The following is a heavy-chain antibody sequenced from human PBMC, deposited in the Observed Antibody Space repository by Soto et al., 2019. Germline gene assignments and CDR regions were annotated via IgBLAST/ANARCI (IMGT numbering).Heavy chain of an antibody. V-gene: IGHV3-30*18. CDR3: EKSGLKDYVWGSYDNPYYFDC. CDR1: GFTFSSYV. CDR2: ISYDGSNK. D-gene: IGHD3-16*01. Sequence: QVQLVESGGGVVQPGRSLRLSCAASGFTFSSYVMHWVRQAPGKGLEWVAVISYDGSNKYYADSVKGRFTISRDNSKNTVYLQLNSLRAEDTAVYYCEKSGLKDYVWGSYDNPYYFDCWGQGTLVTVSS. J-gene: IGHJ4*02.